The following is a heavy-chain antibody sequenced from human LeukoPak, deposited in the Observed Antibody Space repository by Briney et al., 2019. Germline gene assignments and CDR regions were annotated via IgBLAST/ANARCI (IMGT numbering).Heavy chain of an antibody. CDR3: ARGLYGSGSYPYGMDV. CDR1: GFTFSSYN. V-gene: IGHV3-48*04. CDR2: ISGRGNTI. Sequence: QSGGSLRLSCAASGFTFSSYNMNWVRQAPGKGLEWVSYISGRGNTIKYADSVKGRFTISRDNGKNSLYLHMSSLRSEDTAVYYCARGLYGSGSYPYGMDVWGQGTTVTVSS. D-gene: IGHD3-10*01. J-gene: IGHJ6*02.